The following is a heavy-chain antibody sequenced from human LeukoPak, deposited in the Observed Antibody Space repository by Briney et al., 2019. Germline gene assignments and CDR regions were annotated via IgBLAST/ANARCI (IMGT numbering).Heavy chain of an antibody. CDR1: GFTFSSYG. CDR3: AKSLESTNYYYHMDV. CDR2: ISGSGGST. Sequence: GGTLRLSCAASGFTFSSYGLSWVRQAPGKGLEWVSAISGSGGSTYYADSVKGRFTISRDNSKNTLYLQTNSLRAEDTAVYYCAKSLESTNYYYHMDVWGKGTTVTIYS. J-gene: IGHJ6*03. D-gene: IGHD2-2*01. V-gene: IGHV3-23*01.